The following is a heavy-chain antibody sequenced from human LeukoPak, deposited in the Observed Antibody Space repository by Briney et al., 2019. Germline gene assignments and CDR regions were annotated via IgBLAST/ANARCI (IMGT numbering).Heavy chain of an antibody. J-gene: IGHJ4*02. Sequence: SETLSLTCTVSGGSISSYYWSWIRQPPGKGLEWIGYIYYSGSTNYNPSLKSRVTISVDTSKNQFSLKLSSVTAADTAVYYCARDQGNGDYAPFDYWGQGTLVTVSS. CDR2: IYYSGST. D-gene: IGHD4-17*01. CDR1: GGSISSYY. CDR3: ARDQGNGDYAPFDY. V-gene: IGHV4-59*01.